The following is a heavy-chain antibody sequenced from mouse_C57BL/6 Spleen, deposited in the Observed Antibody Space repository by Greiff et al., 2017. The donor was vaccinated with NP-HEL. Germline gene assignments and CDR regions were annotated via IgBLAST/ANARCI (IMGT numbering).Heavy chain of an antibody. V-gene: IGHV3-6*01. CDR2: ISYDGSN. J-gene: IGHJ4*01. Sequence: DVKLQESGPGLVKPSQSLSLTCSVTGYSITSGYYWNWIRQFPGNKLEWMGYISYDGSNNYNPSLKNRISITRDTSKNQFFLKLNSVTTEDTATYYCAREEWSYAMDYWGQGTSVTVSS. D-gene: IGHD1-3*01. CDR1: GYSITSGYY. CDR3: AREEWSYAMDY.